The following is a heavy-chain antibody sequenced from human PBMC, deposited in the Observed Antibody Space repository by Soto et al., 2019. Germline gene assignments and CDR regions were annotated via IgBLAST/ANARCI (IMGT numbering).Heavy chain of an antibody. CDR3: ARDQTPFGELTNFDY. CDR2: ISSSSSTI. D-gene: IGHD3-10*01. V-gene: IGHV3-48*01. J-gene: IGHJ4*02. Sequence: GGSLRLSCAASGFTFSSYSMNWVRQAPGKGLEWVSYISSSSSTIYYADSVKGRFTISRDNAKNSLYLQMNSLRAEDTAVYYCARDQTPFGELTNFDYWGQGTLVTVSS. CDR1: GFTFSSYS.